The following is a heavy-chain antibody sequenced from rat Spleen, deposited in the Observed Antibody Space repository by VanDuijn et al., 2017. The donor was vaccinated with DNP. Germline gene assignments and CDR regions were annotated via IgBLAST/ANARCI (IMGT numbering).Heavy chain of an antibody. Sequence: QVQLLPSGTELAKPGSSVKISCKASGYIFTSYYITWIKQTTGQGLDFVGYIDTGSGLTTYSEKFKDKATLTVDKSSSTAFMQLSSLTPDDSAVYYCVSRPPPTRGPLDYWGQGVTVTVSS. CDR2: IDTGSGLT. CDR3: VSRPPPTRGPLDY. CDR1: GYIFTSYY. V-gene: IGHV1-43*01. J-gene: IGHJ2*01. D-gene: IGHD1-4*01.